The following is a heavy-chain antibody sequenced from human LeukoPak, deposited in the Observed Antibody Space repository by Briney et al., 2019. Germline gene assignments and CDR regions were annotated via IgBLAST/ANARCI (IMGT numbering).Heavy chain of an antibody. CDR3: ARRGKYYDFWSDPGFDY. CDR2: IKTDGSIT. CDR1: GFSFSVYW. J-gene: IGHJ4*02. D-gene: IGHD3-3*01. V-gene: IGHV3-74*01. Sequence: GGSLRLSCAASGFSFSVYWMHWVRQAPGKGPVWVSRIKTDGSITDYADFGKGRFTISRDNGKNSLYLQMNSLRAEDTAVYYCARRGKYYDFWSDPGFDYWGQGTLVTVSS.